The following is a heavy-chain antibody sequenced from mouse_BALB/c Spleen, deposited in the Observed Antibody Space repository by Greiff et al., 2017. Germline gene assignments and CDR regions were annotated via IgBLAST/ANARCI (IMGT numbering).Heavy chain of an antibody. CDR1: GFNIKDYY. Sequence: EVQLQESGAELVRSGASVKLSCTASGFNIKDYYMHWVKQRPEQGLEWIGWIDPENGDTEYAPKFQGKATMTADTSSNTAYLQLSSLTSEDTAVYYCNSYAREAMDYWGQGTSVTVSS. J-gene: IGHJ4*01. CDR2: IDPENGDT. CDR3: NSYAREAMDY. D-gene: IGHD6-5*01. V-gene: IGHV14-4*02.